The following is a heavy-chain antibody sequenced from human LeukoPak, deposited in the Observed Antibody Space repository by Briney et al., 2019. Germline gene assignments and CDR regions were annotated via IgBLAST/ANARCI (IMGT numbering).Heavy chain of an antibody. CDR2: INPHSGGT. V-gene: IGHV1-2*02. CDR1: GDTFSGYY. D-gene: IGHD6-13*01. J-gene: IGHJ4*02. CDR3: ARDSKGIAAADY. Sequence: ASVKVSCKASGDTFSGYYINWVRQAPGQGLEWMGWINPHSGGTNYAQKSQGRVTMSRDTSVSTAYMELTRLRSDDTAVYYCARDSKGIAAADYWGQGTLVTVSS.